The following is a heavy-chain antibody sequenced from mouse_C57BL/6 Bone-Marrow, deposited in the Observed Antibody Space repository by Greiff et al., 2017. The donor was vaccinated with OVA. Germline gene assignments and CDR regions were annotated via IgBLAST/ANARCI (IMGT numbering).Heavy chain of an antibody. D-gene: IGHD2-5*01. Sequence: QVHVKQSGAELVKPGASVKLSCKASGYTFTSYWMHWVKQRPGQGLEWIGMIHPNSGSTNYNEQFKSKATLTVDKSSSTASMQLSSLTSEDSAVYDSARDIYSSNSHWYFEVWGTGTTITVSS. V-gene: IGHV1-64*01. CDR3: ARDIYSSNSHWYFEV. CDR1: GYTFTSYW. J-gene: IGHJ1*03. CDR2: IHPNSGST.